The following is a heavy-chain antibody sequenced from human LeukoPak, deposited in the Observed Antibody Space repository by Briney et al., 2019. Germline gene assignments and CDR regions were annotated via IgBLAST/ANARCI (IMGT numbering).Heavy chain of an antibody. D-gene: IGHD1-26*01. V-gene: IGHV3-30*18. CDR2: ISYDGSNK. CDR3: AKLATDY. Sequence: GGSLRLSCAASGVTFSSYGMHWVRQAPGKGLEWVAVISYDGSNKYYADSVKGRFTISRDNSKNTLYLQMNSLRAEDTAVYYCAKLATDYWGQGPLVTVSS. CDR1: GVTFSSYG. J-gene: IGHJ4*02.